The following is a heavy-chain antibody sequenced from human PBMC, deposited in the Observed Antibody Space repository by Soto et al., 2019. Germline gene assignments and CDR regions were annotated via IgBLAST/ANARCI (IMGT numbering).Heavy chain of an antibody. CDR3: ARDRGPRYCYGYIGAFDI. CDR2: ISYDGSNK. Sequence: QVQLVESGGGVVQPGRSLRLSCAASGFTFSSYAMHWVRQAPGKGLEWVAVISYDGSNKYYADSVKGRFTISRDNSKNTLYLQMNSLRAEDTAVYYCARDRGPRYCYGYIGAFDIWGQGTMVTVSS. J-gene: IGHJ3*02. CDR1: GFTFSSYA. D-gene: IGHD5-18*01. V-gene: IGHV3-30-3*01.